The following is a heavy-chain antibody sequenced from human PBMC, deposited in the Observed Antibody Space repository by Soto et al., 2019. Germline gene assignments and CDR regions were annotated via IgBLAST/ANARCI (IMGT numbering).Heavy chain of an antibody. D-gene: IGHD2-8*01. CDR2: MNDFGRT. CDR1: GASSSSYY. CDR3: ARSFCRDAVRCNWFDP. Sequence: QVQLQESGTGLVKSSETLSLTCTVSGASSSSYYWSWIRQPPGKGLEWIGYMNDFGRTIYNPSLKSRVTISLDTSKNQFSLKLTSVIAADTAVYYCARSFCRDAVRCNWFDPWGQGTLVTVSS. V-gene: IGHV4-59*01. J-gene: IGHJ5*02.